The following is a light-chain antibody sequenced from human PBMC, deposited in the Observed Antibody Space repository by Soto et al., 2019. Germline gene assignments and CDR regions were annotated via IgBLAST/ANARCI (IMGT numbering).Light chain of an antibody. CDR3: QQSYGTPIT. Sequence: IQLTQSPSSLSASVGDRVTITCRASQGIGSYLAWYQQKPGKAPNLLIYVASSLQSEVPSRFSGSGSGTDFTLTITSLQPEDFATYYCQQSYGTPITFGQGTRLEIK. J-gene: IGKJ5*01. CDR2: VAS. V-gene: IGKV1-39*01. CDR1: QGIGSY.